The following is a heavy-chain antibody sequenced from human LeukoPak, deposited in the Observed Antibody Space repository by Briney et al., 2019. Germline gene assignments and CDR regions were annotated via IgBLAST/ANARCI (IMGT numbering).Heavy chain of an antibody. CDR1: GFTFSSYA. Sequence: GGSLRLSCAAAGFTFSSYAMSWVRQAPGKGLEWVSAISGSGGSTYYADSVKGRFTISRDNSKNTLYLQMNSLRAEDTAVYYCAKDPTIFGVVVPDYWGQGTLVTVSS. CDR2: ISGSGGST. J-gene: IGHJ4*02. D-gene: IGHD3-3*01. V-gene: IGHV3-23*01. CDR3: AKDPTIFGVVVPDY.